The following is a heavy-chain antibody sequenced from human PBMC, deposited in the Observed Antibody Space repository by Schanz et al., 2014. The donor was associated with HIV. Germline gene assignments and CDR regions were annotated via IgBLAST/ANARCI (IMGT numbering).Heavy chain of an antibody. D-gene: IGHD3-10*01. J-gene: IGHJ3*02. CDR3: ARVGGWGAFDI. CDR2: IYSGGST. CDR1: GFTVSSNY. V-gene: IGHV3-53*01. Sequence: VQLVESGGGLLQPGGSLRLSCAASGFTVSSNYMSWVRQAPGRGLEWVSFIYSGGSTYYADSVKGRFTISRDYSKNTLYLQMNSLRAEDTAVYFCARVGGWGAFDIWGQGTMVAVSS.